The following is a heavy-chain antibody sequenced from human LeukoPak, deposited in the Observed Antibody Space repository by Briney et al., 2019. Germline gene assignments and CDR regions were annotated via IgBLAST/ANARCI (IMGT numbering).Heavy chain of an antibody. CDR3: ASYSSLDY. Sequence: PGGSLRLSCAASGFSLSNYGLHWVRQGPGKGLEWLAVINYDGSNRYYADSVKGRFTISKDSSENTLYLQMNSLRADDTAMYYCASYSSLDYWGQGALVTVSS. D-gene: IGHD3-22*01. J-gene: IGHJ4*02. CDR2: INYDGSNR. V-gene: IGHV3-33*01. CDR1: GFSLSNYG.